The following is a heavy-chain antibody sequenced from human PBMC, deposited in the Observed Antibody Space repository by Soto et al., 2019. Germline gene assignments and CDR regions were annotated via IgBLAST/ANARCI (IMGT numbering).Heavy chain of an antibody. CDR3: ARAVGWLRLIDY. CDR2: IYHSGST. Sequence: SETLSLTCAVSSGSISSSNWWSWVRQPPGKGLEWIGEIYHSGSTNYNPSLKSRVTISVDKSKNQFSLKLSSVTAADTAVYYCARAVGWLRLIDYWGQGTLVTVSS. V-gene: IGHV4-4*02. J-gene: IGHJ4*02. D-gene: IGHD5-12*01. CDR1: SGSISSSNW.